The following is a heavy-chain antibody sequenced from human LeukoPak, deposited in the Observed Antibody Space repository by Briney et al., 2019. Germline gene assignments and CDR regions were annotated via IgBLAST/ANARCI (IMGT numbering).Heavy chain of an antibody. Sequence: GGSLRLSCAASGFTFSSYSMNRVRQAPGKGLEWVSSISSSSSYIYYADSVKGRFTISRDNAENSLYLQMNSLRAEDTAVYYCARDRSGGNWFDPWGQGTLVTVSS. D-gene: IGHD3-16*01. CDR3: ARDRSGGNWFDP. CDR2: ISSSSSYI. J-gene: IGHJ5*02. CDR1: GFTFSSYS. V-gene: IGHV3-21*01.